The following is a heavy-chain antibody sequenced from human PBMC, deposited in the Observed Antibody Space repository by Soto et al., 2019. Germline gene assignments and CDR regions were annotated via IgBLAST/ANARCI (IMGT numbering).Heavy chain of an antibody. V-gene: IGHV1-58*02. CDR1: GFTFTSSA. J-gene: IGHJ4*02. D-gene: IGHD6-19*01. CDR3: AADSSGWYQFDD. Sequence: SVKVSCKASGFTFTSSAMQWVRQARGQRLEWIGWIVVGSGNTNYAQKFQERVTITRDMSTSTAYMELSSLRSEDTAVYYCAADSSGWYQFDDWGQGTRVTVAS. CDR2: IVVGSGNT.